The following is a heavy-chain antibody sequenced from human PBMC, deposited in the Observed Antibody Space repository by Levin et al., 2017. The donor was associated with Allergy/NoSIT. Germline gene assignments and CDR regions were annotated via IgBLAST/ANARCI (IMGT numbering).Heavy chain of an antibody. CDR2: ISYDGSNK. V-gene: IGHV3-30-3*01. J-gene: IGHJ4*02. D-gene: IGHD3-10*01. Sequence: GESLKISCAASGFTFSSYAMHWVRQAPGKGLEWVAVISYDGSNKYYADSVKGRFTISRDNSKNTLYLQMNSLRAEDTAVYYCARDGGGVQGVIITEGYFDYWGQGTLVTVSS. CDR1: GFTFSSYA. CDR3: ARDGGGVQGVIITEGYFDY.